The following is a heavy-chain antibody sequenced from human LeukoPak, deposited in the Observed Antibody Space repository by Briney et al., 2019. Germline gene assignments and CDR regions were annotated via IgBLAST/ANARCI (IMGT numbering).Heavy chain of an antibody. Sequence: ASVKVSCKASGGTFSSYAISWVRQAPGQGLEWMGGIIPIFGTANYAQKFQGRVTITADESTSTAYMELSSLRSEDTAVYYCARDFISIGSGSYPYFDYWGQGTLVTVSS. D-gene: IGHD3-10*01. J-gene: IGHJ4*02. V-gene: IGHV1-69*13. CDR1: GGTFSSYA. CDR3: ARDFISIGSGSYPYFDY. CDR2: IIPIFGTA.